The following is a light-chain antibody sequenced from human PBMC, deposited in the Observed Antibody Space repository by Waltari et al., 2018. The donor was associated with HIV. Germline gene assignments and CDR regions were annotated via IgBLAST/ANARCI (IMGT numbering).Light chain of an antibody. CDR2: SQN. CDR1: SPHIGSWT. Sequence: QSVLTQPPSASGTPGQRVTISCSGSSPHIGSWTVNWYQQLPGAAPKLLIYSQNERPSGVPDRFSGSKSGTSASLAISGLQSEDEADYYCVAWDSSLNGYVFGTGTKVTVL. CDR3: VAWDSSLNGYV. V-gene: IGLV1-44*01. J-gene: IGLJ1*01.